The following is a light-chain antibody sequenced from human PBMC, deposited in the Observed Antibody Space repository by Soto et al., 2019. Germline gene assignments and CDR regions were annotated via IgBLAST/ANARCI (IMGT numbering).Light chain of an antibody. CDR3: QQYNSWPLT. CDR2: GAS. CDR1: QSVSSSY. J-gene: IGKJ4*01. Sequence: DIVLTQSPVTLSLSPGERATLSCRASQSVSSSYLAWYQQKPGQAPRLLIYGASTRATGIPARFSGSGSGTEFTLTISSLQSEDFAVYYCQQYNSWPLTFGGGTKVDIK. V-gene: IGKV3-15*01.